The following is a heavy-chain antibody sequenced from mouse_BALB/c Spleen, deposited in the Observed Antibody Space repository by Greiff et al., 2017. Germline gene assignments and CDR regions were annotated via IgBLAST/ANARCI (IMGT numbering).Heavy chain of an antibody. CDR2: ISSGGGST. J-gene: IGHJ2*01. CDR1: GFAFSSYD. V-gene: IGHV5-12-1*01. CDR3: ARQRGFDY. Sequence: EVKLVESGGGLVKPGGSLKLSCAASGFAFSSYDMSWVRQTPEKRLEWVAYISSGGGSTYYPDTVKGRFTISRDNAKNTLHLQMSSLKSEDTAMYYCARQRGFDYWGQGTTLKVSS.